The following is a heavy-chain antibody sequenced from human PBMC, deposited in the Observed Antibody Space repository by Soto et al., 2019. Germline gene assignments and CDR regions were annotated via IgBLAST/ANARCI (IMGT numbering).Heavy chain of an antibody. CDR3: SHGQIMGHYRSELDF. V-gene: IGHV4-61*05. Sequence: SETLSLTCSVSGGSIRSSHTSTYWTWIRQSPGKGLEWTAYIYHNGNTAYNPSLKSRITISVDSSKIQFSLEVRSVTVADTAVYFCSHGQIMGHYRSELDFWGPGTLVTVSS. CDR2: IYHNGNT. J-gene: IGHJ4*02. D-gene: IGHD3-16*01. CDR1: GGSIRSSHTSTY.